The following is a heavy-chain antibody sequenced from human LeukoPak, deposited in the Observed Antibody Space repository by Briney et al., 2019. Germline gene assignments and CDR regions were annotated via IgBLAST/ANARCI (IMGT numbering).Heavy chain of an antibody. CDR3: ARAWETELYY. CDR2: IYSGGST. D-gene: IGHD1-26*01. Sequence: HPGGSLRLSCAASGFTVSSNFMSWVRQAPGKGLEWVSVIYSGGSTYYADSVKGRFTISRDNSKNTLYLQMNSLRAEDTAVYYCARAWETELYYWGQGTLVTVSS. J-gene: IGHJ4*02. V-gene: IGHV3-53*01. CDR1: GFTVSSNF.